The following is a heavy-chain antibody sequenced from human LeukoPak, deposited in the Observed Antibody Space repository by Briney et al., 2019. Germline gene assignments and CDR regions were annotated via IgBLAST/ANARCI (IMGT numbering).Heavy chain of an antibody. J-gene: IGHJ4*02. CDR1: GYTFTGYY. D-gene: IGHD6-13*01. CDR3: ARDRAAGGGVYFDY. CDR2: INPKNGGT. V-gene: IGHV1-2*02. Sequence: ASVKVSCKASGYTFTGYYIHWVRQAPGQGLEWMGWINPKNGGTNYAQKFQGRVTMTTDTSTSTAYMELRSLRSDDTAVYYCARDRAAGGGVYFDYWGQGTLVTVSS.